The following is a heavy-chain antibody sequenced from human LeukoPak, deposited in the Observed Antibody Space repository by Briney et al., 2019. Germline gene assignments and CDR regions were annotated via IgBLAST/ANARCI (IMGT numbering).Heavy chain of an antibody. D-gene: IGHD2-2*02. V-gene: IGHV4-4*09. Sequence: SETLSLTCTVYGGSLSSYYWSWIRQPPGRGLEWIGYIYTSGSTNYNPSLKSRVTISVDTSKNQFSLKLSSVTAADTAVYYCARQVVVVPAAIDWFDPWGQGTLVTVSS. CDR3: ARQVVVVPAAIDWFDP. CDR1: GGSLSSYY. CDR2: IYTSGST. J-gene: IGHJ5*02.